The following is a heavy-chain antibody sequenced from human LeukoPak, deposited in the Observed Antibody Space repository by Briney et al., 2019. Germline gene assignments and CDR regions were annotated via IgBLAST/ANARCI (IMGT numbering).Heavy chain of an antibody. CDR1: GGSISSGGYY. V-gene: IGHV4-31*03. J-gene: IGHJ6*03. D-gene: IGHD4-11*01. CDR2: IYYSGST. Sequence: TLSLTCTVSGGSISSGGYYWSWIRQHPGKGLEWIGYIYYSGSTYYNPSLKSRLTISVDTSKNQFSLKLSSVTAADTAVYYCARESKDYSNDYYYYYYMDVWGKGTTVTVSS. CDR3: ARESKDYSNDYYYYYYMDV.